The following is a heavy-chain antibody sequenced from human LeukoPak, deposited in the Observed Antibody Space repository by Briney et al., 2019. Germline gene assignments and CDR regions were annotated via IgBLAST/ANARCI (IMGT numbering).Heavy chain of an antibody. V-gene: IGHV4-34*01. CDR3: ARGRGCSSTSCYYYYYGMDV. CDR1: GGSFSGYY. Sequence: SETLSLTCAVYGGSFSGYYWSWIRQPPGKGLEWIGEINHSGSTNYNSSLKSRVTISVDTSKNQFSLKLSSVTAADTAVYYCARGRGCSSTSCYYYYYGMDVWGQGTTVAVSS. CDR2: INHSGST. D-gene: IGHD2-2*01. J-gene: IGHJ6*02.